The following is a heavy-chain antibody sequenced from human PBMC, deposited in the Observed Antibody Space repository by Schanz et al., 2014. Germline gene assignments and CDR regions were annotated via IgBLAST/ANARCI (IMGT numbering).Heavy chain of an antibody. J-gene: IGHJ4*02. Sequence: QVQLQQWGAGLLKPSETLSLTCAVSGGPFSGYWGWIRQPPGKGLEGIGENNHSGSTKYNPTPKIRVTISKDTTRNQFPLKLSCVNAADTAVYYCARTFRCGGGECSAWDDWGQGTLVTVSS. D-gene: IGHD2-21*01. CDR3: ARTFRCGGGECSAWDD. V-gene: IGHV4-34*01. CDR1: GGPFSGY. CDR2: NNHSGST.